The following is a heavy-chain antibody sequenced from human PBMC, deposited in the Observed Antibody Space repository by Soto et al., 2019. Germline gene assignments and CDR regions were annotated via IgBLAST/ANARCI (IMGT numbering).Heavy chain of an antibody. CDR1: GFTFSSYA. V-gene: IGHV3-23*01. CDR2: ISGSGGST. D-gene: IGHD4-4*01. Sequence: GGSLRLSCAASGFTFSSYAMSWVRQAPGKGLEWVSAISGSGGSTYYADSVKGRLTISRDNSKNTLYLQMNSLRAEDTAVYYCAKDPSNVVGYFDYWGQGTLVTVSS. CDR3: AKDPSNVVGYFDY. J-gene: IGHJ4*02.